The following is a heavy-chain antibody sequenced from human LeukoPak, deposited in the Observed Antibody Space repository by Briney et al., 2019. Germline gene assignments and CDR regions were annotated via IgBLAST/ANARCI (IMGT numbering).Heavy chain of an antibody. Sequence: GGSLRLSCAASGFTFTSYSMNWVRQAPGKGLEWVSYISISGSTIYYGDSVKGRFTISRDNAKNSVYLQMNNLRDEDTAVYYCARELGYCSGTTCSVHYYGMDVWGQGTTVTVSS. V-gene: IGHV3-48*02. J-gene: IGHJ6*02. D-gene: IGHD2-2*01. CDR2: ISISGSTI. CDR1: GFTFTSYS. CDR3: ARELGYCSGTTCSVHYYGMDV.